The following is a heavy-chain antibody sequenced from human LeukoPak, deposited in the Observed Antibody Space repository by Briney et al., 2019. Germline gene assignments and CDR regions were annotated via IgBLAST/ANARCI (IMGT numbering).Heavy chain of an antibody. D-gene: IGHD3-10*01. Sequence: SETLSLTCAVYGGSFSGYYWSWIRQPPGKGLEWIGEINHSGSTNYNPSLKSRVTISVDTPKNQFSLKLSSVTAADTAVYYCARGSLVRWNRARNWFDPWGQGTLVTVSS. CDR1: GGSFSGYY. V-gene: IGHV4-34*01. CDR3: ARGSLVRWNRARNWFDP. CDR2: INHSGST. J-gene: IGHJ5*02.